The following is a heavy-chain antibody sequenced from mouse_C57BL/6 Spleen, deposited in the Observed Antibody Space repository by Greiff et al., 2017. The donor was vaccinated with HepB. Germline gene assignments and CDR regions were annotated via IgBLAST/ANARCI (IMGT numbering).Heavy chain of an antibody. Sequence: EVMLVESGGGLVKPGGSLKLSCAASGFTFSSYTMSWVRRTPETSLEWFATFSGCGGNTYYPHSVKGRFPIPRDNARNTLYLEMSSLGSEDTALYYCARPLYYYGSRRDWYFDVWGTGTTVTVSS. CDR3: ARPLYYYGSRRDWYFDV. CDR1: GFTFSSYT. J-gene: IGHJ1*03. CDR2: FSGCGGNT. V-gene: IGHV5-9*01. D-gene: IGHD1-1*01.